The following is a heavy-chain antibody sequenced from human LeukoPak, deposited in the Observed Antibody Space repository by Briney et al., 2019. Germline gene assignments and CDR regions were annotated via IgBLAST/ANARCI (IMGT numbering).Heavy chain of an antibody. Sequence: GGSLRLSCAASGFTFSSYAMHWVRQAPGKGLEWVAFIRYDGTNKYYADSVKGRFTISRDNSKYTLYLQMNSLRAEDTAVYYCAKDMGRRSIAVDGPKYRNGWYLDYWGQGTLVTVSS. CDR1: GFTFSSYA. V-gene: IGHV3-30*02. CDR2: IRYDGTNK. CDR3: AKDMGRRSIAVDGPKYRNGWYLDY. D-gene: IGHD6-13*01. J-gene: IGHJ4*02.